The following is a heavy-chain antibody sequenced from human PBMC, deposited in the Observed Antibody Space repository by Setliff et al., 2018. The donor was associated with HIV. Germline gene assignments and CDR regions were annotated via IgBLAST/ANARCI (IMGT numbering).Heavy chain of an antibody. CDR2: VFYTGST. D-gene: IGHD3-22*01. J-gene: IGHJ4*02. CDR3: ARQVPIPGVAVTPNDF. V-gene: IGHV4-59*08. Sequence: PSETLSLTCTVSGGSIRGYYWSWLRQPPGKGLEWIGYVFYTGSTTYSPSLKSRLTISVDTSQHQFSLKLTSVIAADTAVYYCARQVPIPGVAVTPNDFWGQGALVTVSS. CDR1: GGSIRGYY.